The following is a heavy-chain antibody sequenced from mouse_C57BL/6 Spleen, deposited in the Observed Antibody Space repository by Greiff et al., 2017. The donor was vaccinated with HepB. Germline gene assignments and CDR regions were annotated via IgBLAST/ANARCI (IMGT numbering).Heavy chain of an antibody. CDR1: GYTFTDYY. Sequence: VQLQQSGAELVRPGASVKLSCKASGYTFTDYYINWVKQRPRQGLEWIARIYPGSGNTYYNEKFKGKATLTAEKSSSTAYMQLSSLTSEDSAVYFCARGVTTVVAYYFDYWGQGTTLTVSS. J-gene: IGHJ2*01. CDR2: IYPGSGNT. V-gene: IGHV1-76*01. D-gene: IGHD1-1*01. CDR3: ARGVTTVVAYYFDY.